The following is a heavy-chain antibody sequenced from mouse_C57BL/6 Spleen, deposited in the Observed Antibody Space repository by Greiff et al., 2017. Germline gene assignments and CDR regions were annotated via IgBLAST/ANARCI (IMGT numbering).Heavy chain of an antibody. J-gene: IGHJ3*01. CDR3: AREDGNCPAWFAY. CDR1: GYTFTSYW. Sequence: VQLQQPGTELVKPGASVKLSCKASGYTFTSYWMHWVKQRPGQGLEWIGNINPSNGGTNYNEKFKSKATLTVDKSSSTAYMQLVSLTSEDSAVYYCAREDGNCPAWFAYWGQGTLVTVSA. V-gene: IGHV1-53*01. CDR2: INPSNGGT. D-gene: IGHD2-1*01.